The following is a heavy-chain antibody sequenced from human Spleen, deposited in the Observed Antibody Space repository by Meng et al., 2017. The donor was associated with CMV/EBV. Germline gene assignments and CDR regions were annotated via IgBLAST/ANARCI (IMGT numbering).Heavy chain of an antibody. CDR1: FSLSRHS. V-gene: IGHV3-21*01. CDR3: AKDRDGGYNFGNGYFDY. D-gene: IGHD5-18*01. CDR2: VRGGGNYI. J-gene: IGHJ4*02. Sequence: FSLSRHSMNGVRLSPGKGLEWVASVRGGGNYIGHAEAVKGSCTTARDNARNLLFLQMNSLRAEDTAVYYCAKDRDGGYNFGNGYFDYWGQGALVTVSS.